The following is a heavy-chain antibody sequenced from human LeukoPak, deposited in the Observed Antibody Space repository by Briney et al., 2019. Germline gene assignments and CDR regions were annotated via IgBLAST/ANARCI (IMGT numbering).Heavy chain of an antibody. CDR1: GFTFSSYG. V-gene: IGHV3-21*01. CDR3: ARGGSNSPYYFDY. CDR2: ITSSSSYI. D-gene: IGHD2-2*01. J-gene: IGHJ4*02. Sequence: GGSVRLSCAASGFTFSSYGMNWVRQAPGKGLEWVSSITSSSSYIYYADSVKGRFTISRDNAKNSLYLQMNSLRAEDTAVYYCARGGSNSPYYFDYWGQGTLVTVYS.